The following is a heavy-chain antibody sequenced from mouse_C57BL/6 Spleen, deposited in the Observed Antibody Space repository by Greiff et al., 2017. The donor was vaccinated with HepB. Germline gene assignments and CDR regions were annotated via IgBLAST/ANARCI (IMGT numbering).Heavy chain of an antibody. CDR1: GYTFTDYN. Sequence: VQLKESGPELVKPGASVKMSCKASGYTFTDYNMHWVKQSHGKSLEWIGYINPNNGGTSYNQKFKGKATLTVNKSSSTAYMELRSLTSEDSAVYYCAPVRRGNFDVWGTGTTVTVSS. D-gene: IGHD2-14*01. CDR2: INPNNGGT. V-gene: IGHV1-22*01. J-gene: IGHJ1*03. CDR3: APVRRGNFDV.